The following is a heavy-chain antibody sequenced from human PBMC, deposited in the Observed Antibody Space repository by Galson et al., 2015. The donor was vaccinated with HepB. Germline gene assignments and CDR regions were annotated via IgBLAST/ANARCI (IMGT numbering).Heavy chain of an antibody. J-gene: IGHJ4*02. CDR1: GFTFSSYG. Sequence: SLRLSCAASGFTFSSYGMHWVRQAPGKGLEWVAFIRYDGSNKYYADSVKGRFTISRDNSKNTLYLQMNSLRAEDTAVYYCAKDLVARIVGATAGGGWGQGTLVTVSS. D-gene: IGHD1-26*01. V-gene: IGHV3-30*02. CDR2: IRYDGSNK. CDR3: AKDLVARIVGATAGGG.